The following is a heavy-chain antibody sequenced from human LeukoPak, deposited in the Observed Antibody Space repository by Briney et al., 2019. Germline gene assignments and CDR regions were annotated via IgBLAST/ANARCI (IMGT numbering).Heavy chain of an antibody. Sequence: PGGSLRLSCAASGLTFSSSAMSWVRQAPGMGLRWVSSITGSGDYTQYADSVKGRFTISRDNSKNTLYLQMNSLRAEDTAVYYCAREQGYCSSTSCSSYPDYWGQGTLVTVSS. CDR2: ITGSGDYT. CDR3: AREQGYCSSTSCSSYPDY. CDR1: GLTFSSSA. J-gene: IGHJ4*02. V-gene: IGHV3-23*01. D-gene: IGHD2-2*01.